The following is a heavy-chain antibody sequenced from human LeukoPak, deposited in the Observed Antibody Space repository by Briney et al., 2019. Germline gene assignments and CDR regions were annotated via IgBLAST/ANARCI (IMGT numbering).Heavy chain of an antibody. Sequence: PGGPLRLSCAASGLPFSSYDMNWVRQTPGKGLEWVSYISDTGRTTYYAEYVKGRFTISRDNTKNSLYLQMNSLRAEDTAVYYCAREVTGYWGQGTLVTVSS. CDR3: AREVTGY. CDR2: ISDTGRTT. J-gene: IGHJ4*02. V-gene: IGHV3-48*03. D-gene: IGHD4-11*01. CDR1: GLPFSSYD.